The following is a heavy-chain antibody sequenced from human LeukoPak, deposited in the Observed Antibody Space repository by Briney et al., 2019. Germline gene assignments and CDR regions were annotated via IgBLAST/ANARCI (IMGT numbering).Heavy chain of an antibody. CDR3: ARLSLYGSEDWFDP. V-gene: IGHV3-30*02. Sequence: GGSLRLSCAASGFTFSSYGMHWVRQAPGKGLEWVAFIRYDGSNKYYADSVKGRFTISRDNSKNTLYLQMNSLRAEDTAVYYCARLSLYGSEDWFDPWGQGTLVTVSS. CDR1: GFTFSSYG. J-gene: IGHJ5*02. CDR2: IRYDGSNK. D-gene: IGHD3-10*01.